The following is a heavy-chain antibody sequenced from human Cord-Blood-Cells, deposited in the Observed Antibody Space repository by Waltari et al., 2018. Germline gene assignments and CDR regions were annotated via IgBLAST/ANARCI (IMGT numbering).Heavy chain of an antibody. Sequence: QVQLQESGPGLVKPSETLSLTCAVSGYSISSGYSWGWLRQPPGKGLEWIGSIYHSGSTYYNPSLKSRVTISVDTSKNQFSLKLSSVTAADTAVYYCARGSGYSSSSAAFDIWGQGTMVTVSS. CDR3: ARGSGYSSSSAAFDI. D-gene: IGHD6-6*01. CDR1: GYSISSGYS. V-gene: IGHV4-38-2*01. CDR2: IYHSGST. J-gene: IGHJ3*02.